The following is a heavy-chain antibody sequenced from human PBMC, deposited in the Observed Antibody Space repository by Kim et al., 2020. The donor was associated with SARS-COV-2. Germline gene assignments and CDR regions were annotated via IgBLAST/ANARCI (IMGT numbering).Heavy chain of an antibody. CDR3: ARERKSSGWYWNYHDY. J-gene: IGHJ4*02. CDR2: INAGNGNT. V-gene: IGHV1-3*01. D-gene: IGHD6-19*01. Sequence: ASVKVSCKASGYTFTSYAMHWVRQAPGQRLEWMGWINAGNGNTKYSQKFQGRVTITRDTSASTAYMELSSLRSEDTAVYYCARERKSSGWYWNYHDYWGQGTLVTVSS. CDR1: GYTFTSYA.